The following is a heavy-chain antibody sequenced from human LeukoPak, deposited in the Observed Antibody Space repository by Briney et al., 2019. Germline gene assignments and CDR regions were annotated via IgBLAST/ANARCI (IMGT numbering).Heavy chain of an antibody. J-gene: IGHJ4*02. CDR2: ISYDGSNK. V-gene: IGHV3-30*18. D-gene: IGHD1-26*01. CDR1: GFTFSSYG. Sequence: GRSLRLSCAASGFTFSSYGMHWVRQAPGKGLERVAVISYDGSNKYYADSVKGRFTISRDNSKNTLYLQMNSLRAEDTAVYYCAKIVGATGGYFDYWGQGTLVTVSS. CDR3: AKIVGATGGYFDY.